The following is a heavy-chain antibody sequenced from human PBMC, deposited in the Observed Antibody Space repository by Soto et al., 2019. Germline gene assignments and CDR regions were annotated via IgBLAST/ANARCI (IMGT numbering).Heavy chain of an antibody. V-gene: IGHV4-31*03. D-gene: IGHD4-17*01. CDR2: IYYSGST. CDR3: AIDRDGDYTRTFSYYYGMDG. J-gene: IGHJ6*02. CDR1: GGSISSGGYY. Sequence: QVQLQESGPGLVKPSQTLSLTCTVSGGSISSGGYYWSWIRQHPGKGLEWIGYIYYSGSTYYNPSLQSRGIISVEPSNNQFSLKLSSVTAAVTSVYYCAIDRDGDYTRTFSYYYGMDGWGQGTTVTVSS.